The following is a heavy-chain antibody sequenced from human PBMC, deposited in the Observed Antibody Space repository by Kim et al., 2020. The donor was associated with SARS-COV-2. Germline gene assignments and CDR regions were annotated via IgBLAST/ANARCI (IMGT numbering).Heavy chain of an antibody. V-gene: IGHV3-48*03. D-gene: IGHD3-22*01. CDR3: ARDAGYYDRYYYGMDV. CDR1: GFTFSSYE. CDR2: ISSSGSTI. J-gene: IGHJ6*02. Sequence: WGSLRLSCAASGFTFSSYEMNWVRQAPGKGLEWVSYISSSGSTIYYADSVKGRFTISRDNAKNSLYLQMNSLRAEDTAVYYCARDAGYYDRYYYGMDVWGQGTTVTVSS.